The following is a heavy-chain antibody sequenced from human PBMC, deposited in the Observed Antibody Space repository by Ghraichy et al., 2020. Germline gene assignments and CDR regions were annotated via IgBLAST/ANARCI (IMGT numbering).Heavy chain of an antibody. D-gene: IGHD3-9*01. V-gene: IGHV3-33*01. CDR2: IWYDGSNK. J-gene: IGHJ4*02. CDR1: GFTFSSYG. CDR3: AREGDLTGPFDY. Sequence: GGSLRLSCAASGFTFSSYGMHWVRQAPGKGLEWVAVIWYDGSNKYYADSVKGRFTISRDNSKNTLYLQMNSLRAEDTAVYYCAREGDLTGPFDYWGQGTLVTVSS.